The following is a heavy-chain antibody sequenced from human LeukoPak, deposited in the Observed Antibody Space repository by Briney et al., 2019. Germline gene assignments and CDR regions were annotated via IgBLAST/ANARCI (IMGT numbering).Heavy chain of an antibody. V-gene: IGHV4-34*01. D-gene: IGHD3-10*01. J-gene: IGHJ5*02. CDR3: ARGGYYGSGNDFRFDP. Sequence: SETLSLTCTVSGGSISGYYWSWIRQPPGKGLEWIGEINHSGGTKYNPSLKSRVTISVDTSKNQFSLKLSSVTAADTAIYYCARGGYYGSGNDFRFDPWGQGTLVTVSS. CDR2: INHSGGT. CDR1: GGSISGYY.